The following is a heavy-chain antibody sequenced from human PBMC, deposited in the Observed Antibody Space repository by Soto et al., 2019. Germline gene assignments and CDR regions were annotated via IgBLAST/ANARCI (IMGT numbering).Heavy chain of an antibody. CDR3: ARGHNRIDC. CDR2: ISTITNYT. CDR1: GFTFTNYR. Sequence: EVQLVESGGGLVKPGGSLRLSCAASGFTFTNYRMNWVRQAPGKGLEFVSCISTITNYTYYADSVKGRFTISRDNAKDSLSLQMSSLRAEDKAVYYCARGHNRIDCWGQGTLVTVSS. V-gene: IGHV3-21*01. J-gene: IGHJ4*02. D-gene: IGHD2-15*01.